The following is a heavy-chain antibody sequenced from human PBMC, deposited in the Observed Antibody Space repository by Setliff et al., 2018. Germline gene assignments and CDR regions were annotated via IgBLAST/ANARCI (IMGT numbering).Heavy chain of an antibody. V-gene: IGHV1-46*01. CDR1: GYTFTNYN. CDR3: ARWYSSSWHLGNDY. Sequence: ASVKVSCKASGYTFTNYNMHWVRQAPGQGLEWMGIINASGGSTTYAQKFQGRVTMTRDTSTSTVYLEMTSLSSEDTAVYYCARWYSSSWHLGNDYWGQGTLVTVSS. D-gene: IGHD6-13*01. CDR2: INASGGST. J-gene: IGHJ4*02.